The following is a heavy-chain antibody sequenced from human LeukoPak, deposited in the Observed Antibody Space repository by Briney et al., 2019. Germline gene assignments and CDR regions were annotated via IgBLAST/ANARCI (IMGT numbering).Heavy chain of an antibody. V-gene: IGHV1-24*01. CDR2: FDPEDGET. Sequence: ASVKVSCKVSGYTLTELSMHWVRQAPGKGLEWMGGFDPEDGETIYAQKFQGRVTITRNTSISTAYMELSSLRSEDTAVYYCARGSSRSPRDAFDIWGQGTMVTVSS. CDR1: GYTLTELS. CDR3: ARGSSRSPRDAFDI. J-gene: IGHJ3*02.